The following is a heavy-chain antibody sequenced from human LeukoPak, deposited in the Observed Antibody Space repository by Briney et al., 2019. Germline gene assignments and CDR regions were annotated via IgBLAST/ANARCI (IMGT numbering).Heavy chain of an antibody. CDR3: ARDSSVCEFDV. Sequence: GGSLRLSCAASGFTFSPYTMHWFRQPPGKGLEWISYINTGSTTIYYADSVKGRFTVSRDNAKNSLYLHMNSLRAEDTAVYYCARDSSVCEFDVWGQGTMVSVSS. CDR2: INTGSTTI. D-gene: IGHD6-6*01. V-gene: IGHV3-48*01. CDR1: GFTFSPYT. J-gene: IGHJ3*01.